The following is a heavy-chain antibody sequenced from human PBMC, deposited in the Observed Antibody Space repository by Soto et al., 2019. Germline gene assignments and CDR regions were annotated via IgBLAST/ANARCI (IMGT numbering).Heavy chain of an antibody. V-gene: IGHV4-59*01. CDR3: AGHRDVYNYWFAP. Sequence: LVTLSLTCTVADGSISSYYWSWIRQPPGKGLEWIGYIHYSGSTNYNPSLKSRVTISVDTSKNQFSLELSSVTAADTAVYYCAGHRDVYNYWFAPWGQGTLVTVSS. CDR2: IHYSGST. CDR1: DGSISSYY. D-gene: IGHD1-1*01. J-gene: IGHJ5*02.